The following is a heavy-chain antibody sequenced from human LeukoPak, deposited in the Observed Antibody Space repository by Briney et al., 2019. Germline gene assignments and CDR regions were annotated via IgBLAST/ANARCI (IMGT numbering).Heavy chain of an antibody. CDR1: GGSISSSSYY. Sequence: SETLSLTCTVSGGSISSSSYYWGWIRQPPRKGLEWIGSIYYSGSTYYNPSLKSRVTISVDTSNNQFSLKLCSVTAADTAVYYCARHYYDSSGGYYYYMDVWGKGTTVTISS. D-gene: IGHD3-22*01. V-gene: IGHV4-39*07. J-gene: IGHJ6*03. CDR2: IYYSGST. CDR3: ARHYYDSSGGYYYYMDV.